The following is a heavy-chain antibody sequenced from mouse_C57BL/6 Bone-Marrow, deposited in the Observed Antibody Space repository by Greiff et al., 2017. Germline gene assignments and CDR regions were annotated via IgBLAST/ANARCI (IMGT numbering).Heavy chain of an antibody. J-gene: IGHJ3*01. Sequence: QVTLKESGPGILQPSQTLSLTCSFSGFSLSTFGMGVGWIRQPSGKGLEWLAHIWWDDDKYYNPALKSRLTISKDTSKNQVFLKIANVDTADTATYYCSRIYYYGSPPWFAYWGQGTLVTVSA. D-gene: IGHD1-1*01. CDR2: IWWDDDK. V-gene: IGHV8-8*01. CDR1: GFSLSTFGMG. CDR3: SRIYYYGSPPWFAY.